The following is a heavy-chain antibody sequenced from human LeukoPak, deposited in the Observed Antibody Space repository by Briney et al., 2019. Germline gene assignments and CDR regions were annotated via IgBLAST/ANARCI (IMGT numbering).Heavy chain of an antibody. J-gene: IGHJ4*02. CDR1: GLTFSTSG. D-gene: IGHD1-14*01. CDR3: ATETNGRHYDY. V-gene: IGHV3-21*06. CDR2: IGPTGSDR. Sequence: MSGGSLRLSCTASGLTFSTSGFNWVRQAPGKGLEWVASIGPTGSDRYHADSIKGRFTISRDNANNFLYLQMNSLRAEDTAVYYCATETNGRHYDYWGQGNLLTVSS.